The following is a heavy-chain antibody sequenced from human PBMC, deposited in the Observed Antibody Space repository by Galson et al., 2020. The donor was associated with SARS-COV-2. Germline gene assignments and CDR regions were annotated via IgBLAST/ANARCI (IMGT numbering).Heavy chain of an antibody. CDR1: GFTFTSSA. CDR3: AAPCCSGGSCHDAFDI. V-gene: IGHV1-58*01. Sequence: SVKVSCQASGFTFTSSAVQWVRQARGHRLEWIGWIVVGSGNTNYAQKFQERVTITRDMSTSTAYMELSSLRSEDTAVYYCAAPCCSGGSCHDAFDIWGQGTMVTVSS. J-gene: IGHJ3*02. CDR2: IVVGSGNT. D-gene: IGHD2-15*01.